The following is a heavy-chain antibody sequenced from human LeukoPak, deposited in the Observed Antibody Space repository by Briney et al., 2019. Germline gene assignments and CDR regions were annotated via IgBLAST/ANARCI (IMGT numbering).Heavy chain of an antibody. Sequence: GGSLRLSCTASRFTFSSYGMHWVRQAPGKGLEWVAVIWYDGTNKYYADSVKGRFTISRDNSKNTLYLQMNSLRAEDTAVYYCAKDLVATVTIHYYYYMDVWGKGTTVTVSS. J-gene: IGHJ6*03. V-gene: IGHV3-33*06. CDR2: IWYDGTNK. D-gene: IGHD4-11*01. CDR1: RFTFSSYG. CDR3: AKDLVATVTIHYYYYMDV.